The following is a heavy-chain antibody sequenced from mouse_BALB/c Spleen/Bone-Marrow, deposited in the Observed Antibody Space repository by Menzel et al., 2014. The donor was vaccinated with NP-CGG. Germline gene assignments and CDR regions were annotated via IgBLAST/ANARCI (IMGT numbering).Heavy chain of an antibody. V-gene: IGHV2-6-7*01. CDR3: ARDQEYGDFYYAMDY. J-gene: IGHJ4*01. D-gene: IGHD1-1*02. CDR1: GFSLSGYA. Sequence: VQLQQSGPGLVAPSQSLSITCTVSGFSLSGYAVNWVRQPPGKGLEWLGMIWGDGRTDYNSALKSRLNIRKDTSKSQVFLKMSRLQSDDTANYSGARDQEYGDFYYAMDYWGQGIPVTVSS. CDR2: IWGDGRT.